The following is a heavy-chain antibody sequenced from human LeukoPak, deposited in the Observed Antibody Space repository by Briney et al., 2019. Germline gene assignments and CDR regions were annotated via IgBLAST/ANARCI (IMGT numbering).Heavy chain of an antibody. CDR3: AKSPIGDDFWSGYYSLYYYGMDV. CDR1: GFTFSSYA. D-gene: IGHD3-3*01. V-gene: IGHV3-23*01. Sequence: GGSLRLSCAASGFTFSSYAMSWVRQAPGKGVEWVSAISGSGGSTYYADSVKGRFTISRDNSKNTLYLQMNSLRAEDTAVYYCAKSPIGDDFWSGYYSLYYYGMDVWGQGTTVTVSS. CDR2: ISGSGGST. J-gene: IGHJ6*02.